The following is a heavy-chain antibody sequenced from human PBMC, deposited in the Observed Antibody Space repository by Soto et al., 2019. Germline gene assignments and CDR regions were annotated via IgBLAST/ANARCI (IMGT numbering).Heavy chain of an antibody. D-gene: IGHD3-16*02. CDR3: ARGQRDYIWGSYRYSWFDP. CDR1: GGSFGVYY. V-gene: IGHV4-34*01. Sequence: SDTLSLTCAVYGGSFGVYYWSWIRQPPGKGLEWIGEINHSGSTNYNPSLKSRVTISVDTSKNQFSLKLSSVTAADTAVYYCARGQRDYIWGSYRYSWFDPWGQGTLVTVS. J-gene: IGHJ5*02. CDR2: INHSGST.